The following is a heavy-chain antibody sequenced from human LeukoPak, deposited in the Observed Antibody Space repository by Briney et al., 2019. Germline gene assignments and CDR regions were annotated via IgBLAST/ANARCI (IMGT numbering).Heavy chain of an antibody. CDR1: GFTFNNYA. J-gene: IGHJ4*02. CDR3: AKARSAYYFDY. V-gene: IGHV3-23*01. Sequence: QPGGSLRLSCAASGFTFNNYAMTWVRQAPGKGLEWVSSISGSGGSTYYVDSVKGRFTISRDSSKNTLYLQLNILRVEDTAIYFCAKARSAYYFDYWGRGTLVTVSS. CDR2: ISGSGGST.